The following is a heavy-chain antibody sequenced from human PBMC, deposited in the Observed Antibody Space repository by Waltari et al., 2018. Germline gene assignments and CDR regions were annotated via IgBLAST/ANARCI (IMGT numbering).Heavy chain of an antibody. CDR3: AKEGRTSSHFDY. CDR2: ITGDGGSI. J-gene: IGHJ4*02. V-gene: IGHV3-43*01. Sequence: EVQLVESGGVVVQPGRSLRLSCAASGFSFDDSTMHWVRPAPGKSLEWVSLITGDGGSIFYADSVKGRFSISRDNSKDSLYLQMNSLRNEDTALYYCAKEGRTSSHFDYWGQGTLVTVSS. CDR1: GFSFDDST.